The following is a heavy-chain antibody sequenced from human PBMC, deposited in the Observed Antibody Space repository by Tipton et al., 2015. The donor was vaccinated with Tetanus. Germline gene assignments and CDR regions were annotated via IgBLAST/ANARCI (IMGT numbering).Heavy chain of an antibody. D-gene: IGHD3-22*01. V-gene: IGHV1-2*02. CDR2: IDPNSGGT. J-gene: IGHJ6*02. CDR1: GYTFTNYY. CDR3: ARDRGDYIYYGMDV. Sequence: QLVQSGAEMKKPGASVKVSCTASGYTFTNYYIYWVRQAPGQGLEWMGWIDPNSGGTVYAQKFQGRVTMTRDTSISTAYMELRSLRSYDTAVYYCARDRGDYIYYGMDVWGPGTTVTVS.